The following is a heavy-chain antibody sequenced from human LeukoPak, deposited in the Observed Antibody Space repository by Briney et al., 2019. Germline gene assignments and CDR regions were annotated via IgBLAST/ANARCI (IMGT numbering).Heavy chain of an antibody. D-gene: IGHD3-16*01. CDR2: IWHDGSTK. CDR1: GFTFSNYG. J-gene: IGHJ4*02. Sequence: PGGSLRLSCAASGFTFSNYGMHWVRQAPGKGLEWVAVIWHDGSTKYYGDSVKGRFTISRDNSINTLFLQMKSLRAEDTAGYYWMREEGGGEDWGDYWGQGTLVTVSS. V-gene: IGHV3-33*01. CDR3: MREEGGGEDWGDY.